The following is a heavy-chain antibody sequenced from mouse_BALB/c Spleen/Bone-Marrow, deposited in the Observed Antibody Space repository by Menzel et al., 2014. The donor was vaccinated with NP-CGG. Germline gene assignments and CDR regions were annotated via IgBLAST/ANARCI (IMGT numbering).Heavy chain of an antibody. V-gene: IGHV1S137*01. CDR2: ISGYYGDA. D-gene: IGHD2-14*01. Sequence: QVQLQQSGAKLVRPGVSVKISCKGSGYTFTDHAIHWVKRSHAKSLEWIGVISGYYGDAIYNQKFKGKATMTVDKSSSTAYMELDRLTSEDSAIYYCARSGKVRNAMDYWGQRTSVTVSS. J-gene: IGHJ4*01. CDR3: ARSGKVRNAMDY. CDR1: GYTFTDHA.